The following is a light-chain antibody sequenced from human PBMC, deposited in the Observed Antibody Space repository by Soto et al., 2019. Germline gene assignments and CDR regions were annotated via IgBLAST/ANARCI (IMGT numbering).Light chain of an antibody. CDR2: NND. Sequence: QSALTQPPSASGTPGQRVTISCSGGSSNIGTNSVNWYQQLPGRAPKLLIYNNDLRPSGVPDRFSGSKSGTSASLAISGLQSEDEADYYCAAWDDSLNGFYVFGIGTKVTVL. J-gene: IGLJ1*01. V-gene: IGLV1-44*01. CDR1: SSNIGTNS. CDR3: AAWDDSLNGFYV.